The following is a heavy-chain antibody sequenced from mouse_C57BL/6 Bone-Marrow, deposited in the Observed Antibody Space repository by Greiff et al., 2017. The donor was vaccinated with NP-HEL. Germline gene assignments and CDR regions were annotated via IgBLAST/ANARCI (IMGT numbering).Heavy chain of an antibody. Sequence: EVQLVESGGGLVQPGGSLSLSCAASGFTFTDYYMSWVRQPPGKALEWLGFIRHKANGYTTEYSATVKGRFTISRDTSQSILYLQMNTLRAEDSATYYCARSIYYDYADYPFYAMDYWGQGTSVTVSA. CDR1: GFTFTDYY. V-gene: IGHV7-3*01. CDR3: ARSIYYDYADYPFYAMDY. CDR2: IRHKANGYTT. J-gene: IGHJ4*01. D-gene: IGHD2-4*01.